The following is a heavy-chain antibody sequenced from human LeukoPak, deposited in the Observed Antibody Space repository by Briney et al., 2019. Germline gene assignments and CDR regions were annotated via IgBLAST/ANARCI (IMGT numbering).Heavy chain of an antibody. Sequence: PGRSLRLSCAASGFTFSDHYMDWVRQAPGKGLEWVGRSRNKANSYSTEYAASVKGRFSISRDESKSSMYLQMNSLNADDTAVYYCARGGTYYYDSSGYYYWGQGTLVTVSS. V-gene: IGHV3-72*01. J-gene: IGHJ4*02. CDR2: SRNKANSYST. D-gene: IGHD3-22*01. CDR1: GFTFSDHY. CDR3: ARGGTYYYDSSGYYY.